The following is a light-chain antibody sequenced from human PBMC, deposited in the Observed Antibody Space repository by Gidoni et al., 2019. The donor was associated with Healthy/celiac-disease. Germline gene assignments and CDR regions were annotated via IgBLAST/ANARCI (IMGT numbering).Light chain of an antibody. J-gene: IGKJ1*01. CDR3: QQYYSTPPT. CDR2: LES. V-gene: IGKV4-1*01. CDR1: KSVLYSSNNKNF. Sequence: DIVMTQSPDSLAVSLGERATINCTSSKSVLYSSNNKNFLAWYQQKPGQPPKLLIYLESTRESGVPDRFSGSGSGTDFTFTISSLQAEDVAVYYCQQYYSTPPTFGQGTKVEIK.